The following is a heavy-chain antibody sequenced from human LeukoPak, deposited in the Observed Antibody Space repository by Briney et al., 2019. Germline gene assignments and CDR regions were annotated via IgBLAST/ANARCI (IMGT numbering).Heavy chain of an antibody. Sequence: SQTLSLTCTVSGGSISSYYWSWIRQPAGKGLEWIGRIYTSGSTNYNPSLKSRVTISVDTSKNQFSLKLSSVTAADTAVYYCARTDYYYDSSGYMTWLDPWGQGTLVTVSS. V-gene: IGHV4-4*07. CDR2: IYTSGST. J-gene: IGHJ5*02. D-gene: IGHD3-22*01. CDR3: ARTDYYYDSSGYMTWLDP. CDR1: GGSISSYY.